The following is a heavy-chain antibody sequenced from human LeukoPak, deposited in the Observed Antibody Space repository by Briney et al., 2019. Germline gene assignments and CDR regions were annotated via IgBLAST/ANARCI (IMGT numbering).Heavy chain of an antibody. V-gene: IGHV1-18*01. J-gene: IGHJ6*03. CDR2: ISAYNGNT. Sequence: ASVKVSCKASGYTFTSYGISWVRQAPGQGLEWMGWISAYNGNTNYAQKLQGRVTMTTDTSTSTAYMELRSLRSDDTAVYYCARCRGIVVVPAAMRVCYYMDVWGEGTTVTISS. CDR1: GYTFTSYG. D-gene: IGHD2-2*01. CDR3: ARCRGIVVVPAAMRVCYYMDV.